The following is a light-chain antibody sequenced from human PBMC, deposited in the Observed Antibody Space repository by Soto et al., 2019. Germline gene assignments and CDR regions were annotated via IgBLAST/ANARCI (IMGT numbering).Light chain of an antibody. Sequence: EIVMPQAPVTLSVSPGERATLSCRFSQSVSSKLAWYQQKPGQAPRLLIYGASTRATGIPARFSGSGSGTEFTLTISSLQSEDFAVYYCQEYNNWHPVTFGGGTKV. CDR3: QEYNNWHPVT. CDR2: GAS. J-gene: IGKJ4*01. V-gene: IGKV3-15*01. CDR1: QSVSSK.